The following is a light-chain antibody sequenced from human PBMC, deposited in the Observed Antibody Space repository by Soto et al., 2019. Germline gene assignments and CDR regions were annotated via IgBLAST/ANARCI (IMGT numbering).Light chain of an antibody. CDR2: DAS. Sequence: DIQLTQSPSSLSSSVGDRATITCRASQSISYHLAWYQQKPGKAPKLLIYDASSWPTGIPSRFSGSGSGTDFTLTISSLEPEDFATYYCQQSYSRPPITFGQGTRLEIK. CDR3: QQSYSRPPIT. V-gene: IGKV1-39*01. J-gene: IGKJ5*01. CDR1: QSISYH.